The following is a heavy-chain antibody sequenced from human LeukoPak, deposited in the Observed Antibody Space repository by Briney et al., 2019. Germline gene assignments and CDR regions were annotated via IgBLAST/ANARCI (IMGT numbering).Heavy chain of an antibody. CDR1: GGSISSSSYY. CDR2: IYYSGST. V-gene: IGHV4-39*01. Sequence: SETLSLXCTVSGGSISSSSYYWGWNRQPPGKGLEWIGSIYYSGSTYYNPSLKSRVTISVDTSKNQFSLKLSSVTAADTAVYYCARGYSSGWVDYWGQGTLVTVSS. CDR3: ARGYSSGWVDY. J-gene: IGHJ4*02. D-gene: IGHD6-19*01.